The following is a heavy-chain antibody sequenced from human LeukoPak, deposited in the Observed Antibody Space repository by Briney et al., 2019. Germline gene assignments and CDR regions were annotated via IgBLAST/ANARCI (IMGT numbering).Heavy chain of an antibody. CDR2: IHYSGAT. Sequence: SETLSLTCSVSGGPIISFFWSWLRKTPGKGLEGIGYIHYSGATRYNPSLQDRLTISVDTSNNQFSLDLTSVTAADTAVYYCARSRGGYGDYGNWFDPWGQGTLVSVSS. D-gene: IGHD4-17*01. CDR3: ARSRGGYGDYGNWFDP. CDR1: GGPIISFF. V-gene: IGHV4-59*01. J-gene: IGHJ5*02.